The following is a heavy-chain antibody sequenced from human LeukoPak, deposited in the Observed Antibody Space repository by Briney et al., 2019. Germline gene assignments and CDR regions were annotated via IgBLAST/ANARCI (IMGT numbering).Heavy chain of an antibody. CDR1: GFTFSSYV. D-gene: IGHD3-10*01. CDR2: ITCNGGSK. J-gene: IGHJ3*02. V-gene: IGHV3-30*04. Sequence: PGGSLRLSCAGSGFTFSSYVMHWVRRAPGKGLEWVAAITCNGGSKYYADSVKGRFTISRDNSKITLYLQMGSLRADDTAVYYCARERNTTVRGILDDAFDTWGQGTMVTVSS. CDR3: ARERNTTVRGILDDAFDT.